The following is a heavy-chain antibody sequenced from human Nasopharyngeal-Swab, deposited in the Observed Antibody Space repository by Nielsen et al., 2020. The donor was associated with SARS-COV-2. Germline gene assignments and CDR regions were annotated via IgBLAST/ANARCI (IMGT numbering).Heavy chain of an antibody. CDR1: GYTFTRYY. V-gene: IGHV1-46*01. CDR2: INPGGGSA. J-gene: IGHJ5*02. CDR3: ARGGDPREVVAATDCFDP. D-gene: IGHD2-15*01. Sequence: ASVKVSCKASGYTFTRYYIHWVRQAPGQGLEWMGIINPGGGSARYSQNFQGRVTMTRDTSTSTVYMALNSLRSEDTAVYYCARGGDPREVVAATDCFDPWGQGTLVTVSS.